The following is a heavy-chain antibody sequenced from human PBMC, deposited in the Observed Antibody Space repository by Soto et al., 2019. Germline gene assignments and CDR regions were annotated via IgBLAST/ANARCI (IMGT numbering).Heavy chain of an antibody. CDR2: IILPFGTP. J-gene: IGHJ4*02. V-gene: IGHV1-69*12. D-gene: IGHD3-22*01. CDR1: GTTFSNFA. Sequence: QVRLVQSGAEVKKTGSSVKVSCEASGTTFSNFAIGWVRQAPGQGLEWMGGIILPFGTPNYGQELQGRVTISADESMSTAYMELRGLRSEDTAVYYCVRGPDYEGYFDYWGQGTLVTVSS. CDR3: VRGPDYEGYFDY.